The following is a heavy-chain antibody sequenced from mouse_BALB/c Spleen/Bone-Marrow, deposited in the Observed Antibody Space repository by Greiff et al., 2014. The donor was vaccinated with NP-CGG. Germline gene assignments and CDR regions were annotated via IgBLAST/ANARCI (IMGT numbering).Heavy chain of an antibody. CDR1: GYTFNSYW. D-gene: IGHD2-3*01. CDR3: ARGGYDTCMFAY. Sequence: QVQLQQSGAELMKPGASVKLSCTATGYTFNSYWIEWVNQRPGHGLEWIGEIFPGSGTTHYNEKFKGKATFTADTSSNTAYMQLSSLTSEDSAVYYCARGGYDTCMFAYWGQGTLVTVSA. J-gene: IGHJ3*01. V-gene: IGHV1-9*01. CDR2: IFPGSGTT.